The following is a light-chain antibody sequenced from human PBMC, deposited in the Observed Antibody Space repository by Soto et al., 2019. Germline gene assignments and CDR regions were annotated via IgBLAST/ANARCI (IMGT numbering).Light chain of an antibody. V-gene: IGKV1-33*01. CDR1: QDISNH. J-gene: IGKJ1*01. CDR3: QQYANLPWT. CDR2: DTS. Sequence: DIQMTQSPSSLSASIGDRVTITCQASQDISNHLNWYQQKPGKAPKLLIYDTSNLETGVPSRFSGGGSGTSYVITISGLQPEDIATYYCQQYANLPWTFGRGTKVDIK.